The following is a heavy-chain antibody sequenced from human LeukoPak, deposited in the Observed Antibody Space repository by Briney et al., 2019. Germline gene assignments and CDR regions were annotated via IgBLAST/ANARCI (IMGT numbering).Heavy chain of an antibody. CDR3: ARAGYCSSTSCYSYGMVV. Sequence: ASVKVSCKASGGTFSSYAISWVRQAPGQGLEWMGGIIPIFGTANYAQKFQGRVTITADKSTSTAYVELSSLRSEDTAVYYCARAGYCSSTSCYSYGMVVWGKGTTVTVSS. J-gene: IGHJ6*04. D-gene: IGHD2-2*01. V-gene: IGHV1-69*06. CDR1: GGTFSSYA. CDR2: IIPIFGTA.